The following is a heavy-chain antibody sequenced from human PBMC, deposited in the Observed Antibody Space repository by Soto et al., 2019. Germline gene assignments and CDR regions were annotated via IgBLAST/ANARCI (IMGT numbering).Heavy chain of an antibody. CDR3: ARKREVGMDV. Sequence: QVQLQESGPGLVKPSQTLSLTCTVSGGSISSGDYYWSWIRQPPGKGLEWIGYIYYSGSTYYNPSLKSRVTISVDASKNHVSLQLSSVTAADTAVYNCARKREVGMDVWGQGTTVTVSS. V-gene: IGHV4-30-4*01. CDR2: IYYSGST. J-gene: IGHJ6*02. CDR1: GGSISSGDYY.